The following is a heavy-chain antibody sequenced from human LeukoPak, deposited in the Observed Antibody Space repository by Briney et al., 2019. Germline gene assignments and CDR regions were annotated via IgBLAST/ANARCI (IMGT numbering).Heavy chain of an antibody. J-gene: IGHJ4*02. V-gene: IGHV3-23*01. D-gene: IGHD5-24*01. CDR2: ISGSGGGT. Sequence: QPGGSLRLSCADSGFTFSGYAMSWVRQAPGKGLEWVSLISGSGGGTYYADSVKGRFNIFRDNSKNTQDLQMNSLRAEDTAVYYCAKTGTEDGYNIYLDHWGQGTLVTVSS. CDR1: GFTFSGYA. CDR3: AKTGTEDGYNIYLDH.